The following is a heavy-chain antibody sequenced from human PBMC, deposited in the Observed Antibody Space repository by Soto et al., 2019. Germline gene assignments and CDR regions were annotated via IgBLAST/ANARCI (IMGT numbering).Heavy chain of an antibody. Sequence: QITLKESGPTLVKPTQTLTLTCSFSGFSLTTTGVGVGWIRQPPGKALEWLALIYWDDDKRSSPSLKNRLTITKDTSXXQXVXXMTNMDPVDTATYYCAYSSFWKKGGLDYYYYGMDVWGQGTTVTVSS. D-gene: IGHD1-1*01. CDR3: AYSSFWKKGGLDYYYYGMDV. J-gene: IGHJ6*02. CDR1: GFSLTTTGVG. V-gene: IGHV2-5*02. CDR2: IYWDDDK.